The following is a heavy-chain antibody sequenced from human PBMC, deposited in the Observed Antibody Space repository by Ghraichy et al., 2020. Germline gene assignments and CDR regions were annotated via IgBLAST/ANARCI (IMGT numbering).Heavy chain of an antibody. CDR2: IDWDDDK. V-gene: IGHV2-70*11. CDR3: ARIHSAYYYDSSGYQHGRSYGMDV. J-gene: IGHJ6*02. D-gene: IGHD3-22*01. Sequence: SGPTLVKPTQTLTLTCTFSGFSLSTSGMCVSWIRQPPGKALEWLARIDWDDDKYYSTSLKTRLTISKDTSKNQVVLTMTNMDPVDTATYYCARIHSAYYYDSSGYQHGRSYGMDVWGQGTTVTVSS. CDR1: GFSLSTSGMC.